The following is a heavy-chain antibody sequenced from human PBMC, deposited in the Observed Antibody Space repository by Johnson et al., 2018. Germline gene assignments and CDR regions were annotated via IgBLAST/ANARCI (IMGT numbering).Heavy chain of an antibody. D-gene: IGHD2-2*01. CDR3: VLDHPGCDAWLGYFQH. J-gene: IGHJ1*01. Sequence: VQLQEAGGGLVEHGGSLRLSCAASGFTFSVAWMTWVRQAPGKGLERVGLIKTNQDGGTSDYAAPVKGRFTISRDDSKSTLYLQMDSRKTEDTAVYYCVLDHPGCDAWLGYFQHWGQGTLVTVSS. CDR2: IKTNQDGGTS. V-gene: IGHV3-15*07. CDR1: GFTFSVAW.